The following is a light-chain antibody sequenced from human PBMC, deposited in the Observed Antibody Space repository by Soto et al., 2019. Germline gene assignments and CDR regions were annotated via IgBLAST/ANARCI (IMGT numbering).Light chain of an antibody. J-gene: IGKJ3*01. CDR1: QSVSSN. V-gene: IGKV3-15*01. Sequence: EIVMTQSPATLSVSPGERATLSCRASQSVSSNLAWYQQKPGQAPRILIYGASTRATGIPARFSGSGSGTEFTITISSLQSEDFAVYYCQQYNNWPLFGPGTKVDIK. CDR3: QQYNNWPL. CDR2: GAS.